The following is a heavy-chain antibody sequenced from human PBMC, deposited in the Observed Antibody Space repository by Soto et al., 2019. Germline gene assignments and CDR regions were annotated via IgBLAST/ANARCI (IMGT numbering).Heavy chain of an antibody. CDR1: GFTFSSDA. Sequence: GGSLRLSCAASGFTFSSDAMHWVRQAPGKGLEWVAVISYDGSNKYYADSVKGRFTISRDNSKNTLYPQMNSLRAEDTAVYYCARDRDGSGALDYWGQGTLVTVSS. D-gene: IGHD3-10*01. V-gene: IGHV3-30-3*01. J-gene: IGHJ4*02. CDR3: ARDRDGSGALDY. CDR2: ISYDGSNK.